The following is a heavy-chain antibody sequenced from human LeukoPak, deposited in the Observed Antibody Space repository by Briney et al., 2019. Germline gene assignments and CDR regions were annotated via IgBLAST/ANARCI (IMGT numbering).Heavy chain of an antibody. J-gene: IGHJ4*02. V-gene: IGHV1-69-2*01. CDR1: GYTFTSYG. D-gene: IGHD1-26*01. CDR2: VDPEDGET. Sequence: ASVKVSCKASGYTFTSYGISWVRQAPGQGLEWMGLVDPEDGETIYAEKFQGRVTITTDTSTDTAYMELSSLRSEDTAVYYCATAVHSSGSYYFDYWGQGTLVTVSS. CDR3: ATAVHSSGSYYFDY.